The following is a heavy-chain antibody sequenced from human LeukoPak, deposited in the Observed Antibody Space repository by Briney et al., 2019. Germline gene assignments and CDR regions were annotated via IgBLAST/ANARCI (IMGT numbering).Heavy chain of an antibody. CDR1: GYTFTGYY. Sequence: ASVKVSCKASGYTFTGYYMHWVRQAPGQGLEWMGWINPNSGGTNYAQKFQGRVTMTRDTSISTAYMELSRLRSDDTAVYYCARGYYSVVVVAATLNWFDPWGQGTLVTVSS. D-gene: IGHD2-15*01. CDR2: INPNSGGT. V-gene: IGHV1-2*02. J-gene: IGHJ5*02. CDR3: ARGYYSVVVVAATLNWFDP.